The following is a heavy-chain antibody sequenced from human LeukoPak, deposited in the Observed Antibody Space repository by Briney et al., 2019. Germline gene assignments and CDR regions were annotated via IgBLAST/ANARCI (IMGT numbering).Heavy chain of an antibody. CDR3: AKGISTERGYFDY. CDR2: ISGSGGST. J-gene: IGHJ4*02. CDR1: GFTFSSYA. D-gene: IGHD3-16*01. V-gene: IGHV3-23*01. Sequence: GGSLRLSCAASGFTFSSYAMSGVRQAPGKGLGWVSGISGSGGSTYYAESVKGRFTISRDNYKNTLYLQMNSLRAEDTAVYYCAKGISTERGYFDYWGQGTLVTVSS.